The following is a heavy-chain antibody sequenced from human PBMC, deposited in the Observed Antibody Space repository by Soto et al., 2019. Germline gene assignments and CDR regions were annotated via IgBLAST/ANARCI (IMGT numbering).Heavy chain of an antibody. CDR3: ATGNVDSMLEY. D-gene: IGHD3-3*01. J-gene: IGHJ4*02. Sequence: SETLSLTCVVSDGSISTYDWWTWVRQPPGKGLEWIGKMFHSGGADYSPSLKSRVTISADSSKNHFSRRLTAVTAAETAVYYCATGNVDSMLEYWGQGTQVTVSS. V-gene: IGHV4-4*02. CDR1: DGSISTYDW. CDR2: MFHSGGA.